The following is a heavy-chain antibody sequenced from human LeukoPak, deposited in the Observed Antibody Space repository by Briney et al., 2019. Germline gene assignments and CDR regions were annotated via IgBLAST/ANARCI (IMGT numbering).Heavy chain of an antibody. CDR1: GFTFDDYA. J-gene: IGHJ1*01. Sequence: PGRSLRLSCAASGFTFDDYAMLWVRQAPGKGLEWVSGISWNRGSIGYADSVKGRFTISRDNAKNSLYLQMNSLRPEDTALYYCAKDDSSSWYGYFQHWGQGTLVTVSS. CDR3: AKDDSSSWYGYFQH. D-gene: IGHD6-13*01. V-gene: IGHV3-9*01. CDR2: ISWNRGSI.